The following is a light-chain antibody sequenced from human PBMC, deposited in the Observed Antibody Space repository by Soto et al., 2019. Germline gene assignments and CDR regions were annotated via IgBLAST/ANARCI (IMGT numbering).Light chain of an antibody. CDR3: SSYRTSNTRQIV. CDR2: DVS. V-gene: IGLV2-14*03. CDR1: SSDVGGYNY. Sequence: QSVLTQPASVSGSPGQSITISCTGTSSDVGGYNYVSWYQHHPGKAPKPMIYDVSNRPSGVSNRFSGSKSGNTASLSISGLQPEDEADYYCSSYRTSNTRQIVCVTGTKVTVL. J-gene: IGLJ1*01.